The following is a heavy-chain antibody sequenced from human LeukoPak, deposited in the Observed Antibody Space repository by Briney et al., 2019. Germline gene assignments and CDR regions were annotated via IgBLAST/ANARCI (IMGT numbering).Heavy chain of an antibody. CDR1: GTTFSRYW. CDR3: ARDGRPLDY. CDR2: IKQDGGEK. Sequence: PGGSLRLSCVDSGTTFSRYWMSWVRQAPGKGLEWVANIKQDGGEKYYVDSVKGRFTISRDNAKNSLYLQMNSLRVKDTAVYYCARDGRPLDYWGQGTLVTVSS. J-gene: IGHJ4*02. V-gene: IGHV3-7*03.